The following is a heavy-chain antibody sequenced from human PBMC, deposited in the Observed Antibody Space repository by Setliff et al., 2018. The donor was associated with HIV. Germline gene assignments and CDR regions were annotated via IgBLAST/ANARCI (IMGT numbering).Heavy chain of an antibody. V-gene: IGHV4-59*08. J-gene: IGHJ5*02. Sequence: SETLSLTCTVSGGSLRTFHWTWLRQAPGKGLEWLGHIYDVGITNYNPSLKNRVTISLDASQTRCSLTLASVTATDTAVYFCAKRRGSGTLYDAFDPWGQGILVTVSS. D-gene: IGHD3-10*01. CDR1: GGSLRTFH. CDR3: AKRRGSGTLYDAFDP. CDR2: IYDVGIT.